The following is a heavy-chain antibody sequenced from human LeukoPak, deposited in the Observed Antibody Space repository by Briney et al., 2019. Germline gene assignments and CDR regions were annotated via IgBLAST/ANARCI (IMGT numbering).Heavy chain of an antibody. V-gene: IGHV4-4*07. CDR2: IYTSGST. Sequence: SETLSLTCTVSGGSISSYYWSWIRQPAGKGLEWIGRIYTSGSTNYNPSLKSRVTMSVDTSKNQFSLKLSSVTAADTAVYYCARNTPPFPDYYDSSGYSDYYYGMDVWGQGTTVTVSS. J-gene: IGHJ6*02. D-gene: IGHD3-22*01. CDR1: GGSISSYY. CDR3: ARNTPPFPDYYDSSGYSDYYYGMDV.